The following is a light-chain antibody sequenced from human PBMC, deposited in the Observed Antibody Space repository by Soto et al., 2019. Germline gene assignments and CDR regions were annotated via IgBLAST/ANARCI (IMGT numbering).Light chain of an antibody. V-gene: IGLV2-14*01. CDR3: SSYTRSSTRV. J-gene: IGLJ1*01. Sequence: QAVLNHPAYVTGADGGWISISCTGNRSDVGGYNYVSWYQQHPGKAPKLMIYDVSNRPSGVSNRFSGSKSGNTASLTISGLQAEDEADYYCSSYTRSSTRVFGTGTKVTVL. CDR1: RSDVGGYNY. CDR2: DVS.